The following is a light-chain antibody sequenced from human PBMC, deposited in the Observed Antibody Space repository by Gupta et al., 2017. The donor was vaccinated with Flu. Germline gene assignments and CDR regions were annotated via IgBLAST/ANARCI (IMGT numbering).Light chain of an antibody. Sequence: ISCTGRSGYITAGIDVHWYQQLPGTAPKLLIYASNKRPSGVPDRFSGSMSGTSASLAINGLQAEDEADYYCAACDDSLYGWIFGGGTKLTVL. CDR1: SGYITAGID. CDR2: ASN. J-gene: IGLJ2*01. CDR3: AACDDSLYGWI. V-gene: IGLV1-40*01.